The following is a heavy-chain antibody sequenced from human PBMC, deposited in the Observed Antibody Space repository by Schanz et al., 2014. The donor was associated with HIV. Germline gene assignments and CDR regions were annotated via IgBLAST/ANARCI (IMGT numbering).Heavy chain of an antibody. CDR2: IIPMLGTA. D-gene: IGHD4-17*01. J-gene: IGHJ4*02. V-gene: IGHV1-69*01. Sequence: QVQLVQSGAAVKKPGTSVKLSCKASGDPFNSYALNWVRQAPGQGLEWMGGIIPMLGTANYAQKFQGRVSINADEFTNTADMDLSSLRSDDTAIYYCARSRYGDYPYYFDYWGQGTRVIVSS. CDR1: GDPFNSYA. CDR3: ARSRYGDYPYYFDY.